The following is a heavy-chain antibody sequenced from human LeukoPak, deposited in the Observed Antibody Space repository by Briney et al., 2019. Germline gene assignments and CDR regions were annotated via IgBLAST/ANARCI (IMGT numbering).Heavy chain of an antibody. CDR2: IYYSGST. Sequence: PSETLSLTCTVSGGSISSSSYYWGWIRQPPGKGLEWIGSIYYSGSTYYNPSLKSRVTISVDTSKNQFSLKLSSVTAADTAVYYCARGKRYYYGSGYYFDYWGQGTLVTVSS. CDR1: GGSISSSSYY. D-gene: IGHD3-10*01. CDR3: ARGKRYYYGSGYYFDY. J-gene: IGHJ4*02. V-gene: IGHV4-39*07.